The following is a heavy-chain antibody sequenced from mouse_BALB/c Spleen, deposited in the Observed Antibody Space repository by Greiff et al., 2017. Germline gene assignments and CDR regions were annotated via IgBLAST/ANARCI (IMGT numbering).Heavy chain of an antibody. CDR3: ASHDGYYEGFAY. J-gene: IGHJ3*01. D-gene: IGHD2-3*01. V-gene: IGHV1S81*02. Sequence: QVQLQQPGAELVKPGASVKLSCKASGYTFTSYWMHWVKQRPGQGLEWIGEINPSNGRTNYNEKFKSKATLTVDKSSSTAYMQLSSLTSEDSAVYYCASHDGYYEGFAYWGQGTLATVSA. CDR2: INPSNGRT. CDR1: GYTFTSYW.